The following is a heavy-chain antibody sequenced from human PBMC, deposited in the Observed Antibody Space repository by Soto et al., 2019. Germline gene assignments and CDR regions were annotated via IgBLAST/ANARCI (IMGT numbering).Heavy chain of an antibody. CDR1: GYTFTSYD. V-gene: IGHV1-8*01. J-gene: IGHJ6*02. D-gene: IGHD6-13*01. Sequence: GASVKVSCKASGYTFTSYDINWVRQATGQGLEWMGWMNPNSGNTGYAQKFQGRVTMTRNTSISTAYMELSSLRSEDTAVYYCARQYSSSWLRYYYYCMDVWGQGTTVTVSS. CDR2: MNPNSGNT. CDR3: ARQYSSSWLRYYYYCMDV.